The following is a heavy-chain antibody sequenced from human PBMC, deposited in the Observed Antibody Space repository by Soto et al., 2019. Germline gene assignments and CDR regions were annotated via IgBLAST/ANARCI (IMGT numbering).Heavy chain of an antibody. CDR2: INHSGST. J-gene: IGHJ6*02. D-gene: IGHD3-9*01. Sequence: SETLSLTCTVSGGSLSSGDYHWSGIRQPPGMGLEWIREINHSGSTNYNPTLKSRVTISVDTSKNQFSLKLSSVTAADTAVYYCARVISANVLTGYYPSNYYYYGMDVWGQGTTVTVSS. V-gene: IGHV4-34*01. CDR1: GGSLSSGDYH. CDR3: ARVISANVLTGYYPSNYYYYGMDV.